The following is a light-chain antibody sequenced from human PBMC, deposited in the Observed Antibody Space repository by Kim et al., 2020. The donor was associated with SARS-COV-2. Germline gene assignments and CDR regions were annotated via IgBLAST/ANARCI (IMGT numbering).Light chain of an antibody. CDR3: SAYYRMNVYV. Sequence: QSALTQPASVSGSPGQSIILSCTGTSSDIGDNRFVSWYQQSPGKVPKLIIFDISQRPSGVSPRFSGSKSDNTASLTISGLQAEDEALYYCSAYYRMNVYVFGTGTKVTVL. CDR2: DIS. J-gene: IGLJ1*01. V-gene: IGLV2-14*01. CDR1: SSDIGDNRF.